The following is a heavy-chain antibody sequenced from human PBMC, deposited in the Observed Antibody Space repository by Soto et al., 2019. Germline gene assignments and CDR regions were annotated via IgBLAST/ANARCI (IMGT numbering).Heavy chain of an antibody. J-gene: IGHJ4*01. D-gene: IGHD2-15*01. Sequence: ASVKVSCKTSGYNFTNLDMNWVRQAPGRGLVWMGWMNPNSCETGSAQNVQGRVTMTRDISTSTFFMQLTSLRSEDTAINYCARLAEYCNGVKCYSNFDFWGRGTQVTVSS. CDR1: GYNFTNLD. CDR2: MNPNSCET. V-gene: IGHV1-8*02. CDR3: ARLAEYCNGVKCYSNFDF.